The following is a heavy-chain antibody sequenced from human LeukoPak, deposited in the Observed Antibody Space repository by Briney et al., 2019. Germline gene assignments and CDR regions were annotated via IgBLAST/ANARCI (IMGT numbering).Heavy chain of an antibody. CDR1: GGSFSGYY. Sequence: PSETLSLTCAVYGGSFSGYYWSWIRQPPGKGLEWIGEINHSGSTNYNPSLKSRVTISVDTSKNQFSLKLSSVTAADTAVYYCARDKVGAIPYLFDYWGQGTLVTVSS. V-gene: IGHV4-34*01. CDR2: INHSGST. J-gene: IGHJ4*02. CDR3: ARDKVGAIPYLFDY. D-gene: IGHD1-26*01.